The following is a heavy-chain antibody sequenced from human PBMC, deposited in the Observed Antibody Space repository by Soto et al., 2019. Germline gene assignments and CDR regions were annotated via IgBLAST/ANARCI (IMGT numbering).Heavy chain of an antibody. J-gene: IGHJ6*02. CDR3: ARDSATLVPGV. D-gene: IGHD3-10*01. CDR2: ISAYNGNT. CDR1: GYTFIRNG. Sequence: QVQLVQSGAEVKKPGASVKVSCKASGYTFIRNGISWVRQAPGQGLEWMGWISAYNGNTEYAQKFQGRVTMTTDTSTSTAYMELRNLRSDDTAVYYCARDSATLVPGVWGQGTKVTVSS. V-gene: IGHV1-18*01.